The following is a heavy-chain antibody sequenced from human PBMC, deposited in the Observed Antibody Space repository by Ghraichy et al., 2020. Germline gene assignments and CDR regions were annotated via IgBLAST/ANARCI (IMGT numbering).Heavy chain of an antibody. J-gene: IGHJ4*02. V-gene: IGHV3-23*01. D-gene: IGHD4-17*01. Sequence: GGSLRLSCAASGFTFSSYAMSWVRQAPGKGLEWVSAISGSGGSTYYADSVKGRFTISRDNSKNTLYLQMNSLRAEDTAVYYCAKVSTYGDYVLGFVYFDYWGQGTLVTVSS. CDR3: AKVSTYGDYVLGFVYFDY. CDR2: ISGSGGST. CDR1: GFTFSSYA.